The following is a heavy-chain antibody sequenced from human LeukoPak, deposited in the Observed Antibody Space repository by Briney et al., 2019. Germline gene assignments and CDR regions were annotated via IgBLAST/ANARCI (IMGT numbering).Heavy chain of an antibody. Sequence: SETLSLTCAVYGGSFSGYYWSWIRQPPGKGLEWIGEINHSGSTNYNPSLKSRVTISVDTSKNQFSLKLSSVTAADTAVYYCARGFLSRDYWGQGTLVTVSS. V-gene: IGHV4-34*01. CDR3: ARGFLSRDY. CDR2: INHSGST. D-gene: IGHD2/OR15-2a*01. J-gene: IGHJ4*02. CDR1: GGSFSGYY.